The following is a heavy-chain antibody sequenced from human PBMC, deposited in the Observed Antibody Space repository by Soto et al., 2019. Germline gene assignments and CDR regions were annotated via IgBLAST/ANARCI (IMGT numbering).Heavy chain of an antibody. CDR3: ARPDIVVVVAATPSYYYGMDV. CDR1: GGTFSSYA. CDR2: IIPIFGTA. J-gene: IGHJ6*02. V-gene: IGHV1-69*01. D-gene: IGHD2-15*01. Sequence: QVQLVQSGAEVKKPGSSVKVSCKASGGTFSSYAISWVRQAPGQGLEWMGGIIPIFGTANYAQKFQGRVTITADESTSPAYMELSSLRSEDTAVYYCARPDIVVVVAATPSYYYGMDVWGQGTTVTVSS.